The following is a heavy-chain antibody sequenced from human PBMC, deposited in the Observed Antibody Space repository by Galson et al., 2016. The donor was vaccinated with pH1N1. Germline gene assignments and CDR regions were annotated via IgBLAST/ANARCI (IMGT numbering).Heavy chain of an antibody. J-gene: IGHJ2*01. CDR1: GFTFRSYS. CDR3: VRDKEWLVWGYFDL. D-gene: IGHD6-19*01. CDR2: ISSSSSYI. V-gene: IGHV3-21*01. Sequence: SLRLSCAASGFTFRSYSMNWVRQAPGKGLEWVSFISSSSSYIYQADSVKGRFTISRDNAKNSLYLQMNSLRAEDTAVYHCVRDKEWLVWGYFDLWGRGTLVTVSS.